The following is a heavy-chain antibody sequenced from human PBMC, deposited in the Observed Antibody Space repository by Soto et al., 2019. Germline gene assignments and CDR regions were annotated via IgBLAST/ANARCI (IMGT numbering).Heavy chain of an antibody. CDR3: ATGVNYYETSALAY. CDR1: GDSFSSYA. V-gene: IGHV1-69*01. J-gene: IGHJ4*02. Sequence: QVQLVQSVAEVKKPGSSVKVSCKASGDSFSSYAISWVRQAPGHGLEWMGRIIPIFGTPNYAQRVEGRVTLTADESTRTANMELSSLRSDDTAVYYCATGVNYYETSALAYWGQGTLVTVSS. CDR2: IIPIFGTP. D-gene: IGHD3-22*01.